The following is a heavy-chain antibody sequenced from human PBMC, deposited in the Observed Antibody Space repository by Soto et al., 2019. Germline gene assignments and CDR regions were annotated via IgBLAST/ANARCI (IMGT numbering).Heavy chain of an antibody. CDR1: GFTFASND. J-gene: IGHJ5*02. Sequence: QVQLVQSGAEVKKPGASVKVSCKASGFTFASNDINWVRQAPGQGLQWMGWMNANVDATDSPQEFKGRVSMTGNASISTSYLELHNLKSDDTAVYYCAREVVVGGSLWLDPWGKGSLVTVSS. CDR2: MNANVDAT. D-gene: IGHD2-15*01. CDR3: AREVVVGGSLWLDP. V-gene: IGHV1-8*01.